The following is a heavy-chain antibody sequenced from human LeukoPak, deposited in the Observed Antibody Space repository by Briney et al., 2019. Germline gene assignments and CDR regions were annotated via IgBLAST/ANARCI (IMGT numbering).Heavy chain of an antibody. CDR2: INPNSGGT. V-gene: IGHV1-2*02. D-gene: IGHD1-1*01. Sequence: ASVKVSCKASGYTFTGYYMHWVRRAPGQGLEWMGWINPNSGGTNYAQKFQGRVTMTRDTSISTAYMELSRLRSDDTAVYYCGRMTTTGTTSDYWGPGTLVTVSS. CDR3: GRMTTTGTTSDY. CDR1: GYTFTGYY. J-gene: IGHJ4*02.